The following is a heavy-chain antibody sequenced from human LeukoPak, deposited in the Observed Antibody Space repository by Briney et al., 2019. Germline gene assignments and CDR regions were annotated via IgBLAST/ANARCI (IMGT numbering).Heavy chain of an antibody. V-gene: IGHV3-23*01. CDR2: ISGSGGST. D-gene: IGHD2-15*01. J-gene: IGHJ4*02. CDR1: GFTFSSYA. Sequence: GSLRLSCAASGFTFSSYAMSWVRQAPGKGLEWVSAISGSGGSTYYADSVKGRFTISRDNSKNTLYLQMNSLRAEDTAVYYCAKAQYCSGGSCCQFDYWGQGTLVTVSS. CDR3: AKAQYCSGGSCCQFDY.